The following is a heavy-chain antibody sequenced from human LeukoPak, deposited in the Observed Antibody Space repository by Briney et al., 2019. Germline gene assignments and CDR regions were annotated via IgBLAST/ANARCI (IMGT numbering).Heavy chain of an antibody. J-gene: IGHJ4*02. CDR3: ARSTATAGIFDY. V-gene: IGHV3-33*01. CDR2: IWYDGTNK. CDR1: GFTFSNYG. D-gene: IGHD6-13*01. Sequence: AGSLRLSCAASGFTFSNYGMHWVRQAPGKGLEWVAIIWYDGTNKYYADSVKGRFTISRDNSKNTLYLQMNSLTAEDTAVYYCARSTATAGIFDYWGQGTLVTVSS.